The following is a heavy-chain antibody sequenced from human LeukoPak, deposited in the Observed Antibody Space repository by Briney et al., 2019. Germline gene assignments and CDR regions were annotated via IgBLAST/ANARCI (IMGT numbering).Heavy chain of an antibody. CDR1: GFTFSDYY. CDR3: VVKYNWNYFDY. D-gene: IGHD1-20*01. V-gene: IGHV3-11*04. J-gene: IGHJ4*02. Sequence: PGGSLRLSCAASGFTFSDYYMSWIRQAPGKGLEWVSYISSSGSTIYYADSVKGRFTISRDNAKNSLYLQMNSLRAEDTAVYYCVVKYNWNYFDYWGQGTLVTVSS. CDR2: ISSSGSTI.